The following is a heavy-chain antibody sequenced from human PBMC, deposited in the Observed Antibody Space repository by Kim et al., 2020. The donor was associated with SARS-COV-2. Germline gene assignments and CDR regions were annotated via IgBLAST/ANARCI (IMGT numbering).Heavy chain of an antibody. Sequence: NPSLQRRGTLSVDTSKNQFSLKLSSVTAADTAVYYCARASGIVATIFFDYWGQGTLVTVSS. CDR3: ARASGIVATIFFDY. V-gene: IGHV4-39*07. J-gene: IGHJ4*02. D-gene: IGHD5-12*01.